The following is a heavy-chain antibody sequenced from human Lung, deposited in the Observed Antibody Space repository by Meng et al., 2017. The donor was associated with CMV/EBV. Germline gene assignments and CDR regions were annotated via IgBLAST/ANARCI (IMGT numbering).Heavy chain of an antibody. V-gene: IGHV1-18*01. CDR1: GYTFTNYG. D-gene: IGHD1-26*01. J-gene: IGHJ4*02. CDR3: ARVEVGITSGDY. CDR2: INAYNGDT. Sequence: QAKLVQSGVDVKKPGASVKVSCKASGYTFTNYGITWVRQAPGQGLEWMGWINAYNGDTNYAQTLQGRVTMTTDTSTSTAYMELRSLRSDDTAVYYCARVEVGITSGDYWGQGTLVTVAS.